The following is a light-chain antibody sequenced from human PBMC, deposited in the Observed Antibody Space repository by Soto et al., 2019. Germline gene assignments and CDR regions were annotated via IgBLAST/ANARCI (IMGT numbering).Light chain of an antibody. CDR1: QSVSNNY. CDR2: GAS. J-gene: IGKJ1*01. Sequence: EIVLTQSPGTLSLSPGERATLSCRASQSVSNNYLAWHQQPPGPPPRLLIYGASPRATGIPARFSGSGSGTDFTLTISSLQSEDFAVYYCQQYNSSPRTFGQGTKVDIK. CDR3: QQYNSSPRT. V-gene: IGKV3-20*01.